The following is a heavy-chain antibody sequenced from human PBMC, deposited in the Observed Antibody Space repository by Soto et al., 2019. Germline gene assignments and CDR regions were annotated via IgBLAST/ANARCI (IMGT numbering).Heavy chain of an antibody. CDR2: VDGEGSGT. CDR3: GSVFEH. J-gene: IGHJ4*02. Sequence: EVQLVESGGGLVQPGGSLRLSCAASGFTFTNYWMHWVRQAPGKGLQWVARVDGEGSGTSYADSVKGRFTISRDNAKNTLSLLMNSLRADDTAGYYCGSVFEHWGWGTLVTVSS. CDR1: GFTFTNYW. V-gene: IGHV3-74*01. D-gene: IGHD1-26*01.